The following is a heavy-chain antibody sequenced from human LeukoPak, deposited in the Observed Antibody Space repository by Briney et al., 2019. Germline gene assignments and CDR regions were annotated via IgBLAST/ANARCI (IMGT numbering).Heavy chain of an antibody. J-gene: IGHJ4*02. Sequence: ASVKVSRKASGYTFTSYAISWVRQAPGQGLEWMGWISAYNGNTIYAQKFQGRVTMTTDTSTSTAYMELRSLRSDDTAVYYCARDPSSSGNFYDYWGQGTLVTVSS. V-gene: IGHV1-18*01. CDR1: GYTFTSYA. CDR3: ARDPSSSGNFYDY. CDR2: ISAYNGNT. D-gene: IGHD6-19*01.